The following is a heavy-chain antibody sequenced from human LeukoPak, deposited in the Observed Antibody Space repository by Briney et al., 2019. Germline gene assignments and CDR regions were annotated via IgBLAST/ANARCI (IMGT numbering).Heavy chain of an antibody. CDR1: GFTFSAHP. CDR3: ARSNDGYSVFDY. CDR2: ISSSGSPI. J-gene: IGHJ4*02. D-gene: IGHD5-24*01. Sequence: GGSLRLSCAASGFTFSAHPMNWVRQAPGKGLEWLSHISSSGSPIYFADSVKGRFTISRDNAKNSLYLQMNSLRAEDTAVYYCARSNDGYSVFDYWGQGHLVTVSS. V-gene: IGHV3-48*01.